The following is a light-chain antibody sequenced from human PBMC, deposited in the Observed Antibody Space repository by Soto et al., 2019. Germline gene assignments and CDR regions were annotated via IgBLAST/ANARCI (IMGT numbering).Light chain of an antibody. Sequence: DIQLTQSPSFLSASVGDRVTITCRASQGISSYLAWYQQKPGKAPKLLIYAASTLRSGVPSRFSGSGSGTEFTLTISSLQPEDFATYYCQQLNSYRFTFGPGTTVDI. CDR1: QGISSY. CDR3: QQLNSYRFT. J-gene: IGKJ3*01. CDR2: AAS. V-gene: IGKV1-9*01.